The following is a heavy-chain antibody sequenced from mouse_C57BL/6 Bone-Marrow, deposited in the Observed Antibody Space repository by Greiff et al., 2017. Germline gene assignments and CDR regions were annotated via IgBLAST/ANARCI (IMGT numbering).Heavy chain of an antibody. CDR1: GYTFTSYW. CDR3: ARSAYYSNLYAMDD. Sequence: QVQLQQPGAELVMPGASVKLSCKASGYTFTSYWMHWVKQRPGQGLEWIGEIDPSDSYTNYNQKFKGKSTLTVDKSSSTAYMQLSRLTSEDSAVYYCARSAYYSNLYAMDDWGQGTSVTVSS. CDR2: IDPSDSYT. D-gene: IGHD2-5*01. J-gene: IGHJ4*01. V-gene: IGHV1-69*01.